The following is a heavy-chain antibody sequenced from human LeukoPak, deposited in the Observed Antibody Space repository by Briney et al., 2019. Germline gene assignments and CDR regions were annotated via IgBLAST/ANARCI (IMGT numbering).Heavy chain of an antibody. J-gene: IGHJ6*03. V-gene: IGHV4-34*01. CDR3: ARLPDYYYMDV. Sequence: SETLSLTCAVYGGSFSGYYWSWIRQPPGKGLEWIGEINHSGSTNYNPSLKSRVTISADTSKNQFSLKLSSVTAADTAVYYCARLPDYYYMDVWGKGTTVTISS. CDR2: INHSGST. CDR1: GGSFSGYY.